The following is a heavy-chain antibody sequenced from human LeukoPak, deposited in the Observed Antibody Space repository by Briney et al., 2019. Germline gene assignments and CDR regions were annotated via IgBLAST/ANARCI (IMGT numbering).Heavy chain of an antibody. CDR3: AGDVSRVVVGSFDP. J-gene: IGHJ5*02. CDR2: IYTSGST. V-gene: IGHV4-4*07. D-gene: IGHD2-2*01. CDR1: GGSISSYY. Sequence: PSETLSLTCTVSGGSISSYYWSWIRQPAGKGLEWIGRIYTSGSTNYNPSLKSRVTMSVDTSKNQFSLKLSSVTAADTAVYYCAGDVSRVVVGSFDPWGQGTLVTVSS.